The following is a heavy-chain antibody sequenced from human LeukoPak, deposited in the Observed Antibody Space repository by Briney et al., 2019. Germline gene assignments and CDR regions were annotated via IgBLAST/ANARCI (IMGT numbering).Heavy chain of an antibody. CDR2: IIPIFGTA. J-gene: IGHJ5*02. CDR3: ARDGTEGAANRFDP. CDR1: GYTLTELS. Sequence: ASVKVSCKVSGYTLTELSMHWVRQAPGQGLEWMGGIIPIFGTANYAQKFQGRVTITADESTSTAYMELSSLRSEDTAVYYCARDGTEGAANRFDPWGQGTLVTVSS. V-gene: IGHV1-69*13. D-gene: IGHD1-26*01.